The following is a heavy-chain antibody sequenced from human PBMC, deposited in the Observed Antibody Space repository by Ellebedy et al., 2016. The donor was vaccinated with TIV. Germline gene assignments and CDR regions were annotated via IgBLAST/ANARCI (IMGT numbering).Heavy chain of an antibody. V-gene: IGHV1-8*01. CDR2: MNPNSGNT. CDR1: GYTFTSYD. CDR3: ARDWDPIDVGATTGEGYYMDV. Sequence: ASVKVSXXASGYTFTSYDINWVRQATGQGLEWMGWMNPNSGNTGYAQKFQGRVTMTRDTSISTAYMELSNLRADDTAVYYCARDWDPIDVGATTGEGYYMDVWGKGTTVTVSS. J-gene: IGHJ6*03. D-gene: IGHD1-26*01.